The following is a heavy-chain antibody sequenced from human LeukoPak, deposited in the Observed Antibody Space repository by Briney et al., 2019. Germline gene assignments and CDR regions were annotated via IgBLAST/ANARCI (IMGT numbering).Heavy chain of an antibody. Sequence: GGSLRLSCAASGFTVSSNYMRWVRQAPGKGLEWVSVIYSGGSTYYADSVKGRFTISRDNSKNTLYLQMNSLRAEDTAVYYCARGRNYYDSSGYYYLRSPGLYYFDYWGQGTLVTVSS. V-gene: IGHV3-66*01. D-gene: IGHD3-22*01. CDR3: ARGRNYYDSSGYYYLRSPGLYYFDY. CDR2: IYSGGST. J-gene: IGHJ4*02. CDR1: GFTVSSNY.